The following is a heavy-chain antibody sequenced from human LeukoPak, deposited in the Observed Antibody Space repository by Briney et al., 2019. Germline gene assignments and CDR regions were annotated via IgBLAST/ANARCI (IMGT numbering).Heavy chain of an antibody. V-gene: IGHV3-23*01. CDR2: ITGSGGTT. J-gene: IGHJ3*02. CDR3: AKGSSSWSGSDAFDI. D-gene: IGHD6-13*01. Sequence: GGSLRLSCAASGFTFSSYGMSWVRQAPGKGLEWVSGITGSGGTTYYADSVKGRFTISRDNSKNTLYLQMNSLRAEDTAVYYCAKGSSSWSGSDAFDIWGQGTMVTVSS. CDR1: GFTFSSYG.